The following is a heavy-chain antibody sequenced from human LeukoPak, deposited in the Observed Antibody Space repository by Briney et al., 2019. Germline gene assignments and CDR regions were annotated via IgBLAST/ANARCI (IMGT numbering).Heavy chain of an antibody. J-gene: IGHJ4*02. D-gene: IGHD3-22*01. CDR2: IKPIVTQT. Sequence: GSLRLSCAVSGFTFSSYSMSWVRQAPGEGLEWVGNIKPIVTQTIYGDSVKGRFTISTDQGTKPPYMQMNSLRAEDTAVYYCARNRYDYDCTRQAFCQHFELWGQGTLVTVSS. V-gene: IGHV3-7*01. CDR3: ARNRYDYDCTRQAFCQHFEL. CDR1: GFTFSSYS.